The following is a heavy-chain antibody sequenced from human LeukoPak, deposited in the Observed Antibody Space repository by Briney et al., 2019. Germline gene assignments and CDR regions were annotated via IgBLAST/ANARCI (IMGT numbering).Heavy chain of an antibody. Sequence: GGSLRLSCVASGFTFGSYAMSWVRQAPGKGLEWDSAISGSGVTTHYAGSVKGRFTISRDNAKNALSLQMNSLRDEDTAVYYCATSGNYYLKYWGQGTLVTVSS. CDR3: ATSGNYYLKY. CDR2: ISGSGVTT. D-gene: IGHD1-26*01. CDR1: GFTFGSYA. J-gene: IGHJ4*02. V-gene: IGHV3-23*01.